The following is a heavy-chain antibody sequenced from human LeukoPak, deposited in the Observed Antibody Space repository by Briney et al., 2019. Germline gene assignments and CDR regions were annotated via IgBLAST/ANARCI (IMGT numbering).Heavy chain of an antibody. CDR1: GFTFSSYG. J-gene: IGHJ4*02. CDR3: AKQHRGYCSSTSCPATFDY. V-gene: IGHV3-30*18. D-gene: IGHD2-2*03. Sequence: GGSLRLSCAASGFTFSSYGMHWVRQAPGKGLEWVAVMSYDGSNKYFADSVKGRFTISRDNSKNTLYLQMDSLRLEDTAVYYCAKQHRGYCSSTSCPATFDYWGQGTLVTVSS. CDR2: MSYDGSNK.